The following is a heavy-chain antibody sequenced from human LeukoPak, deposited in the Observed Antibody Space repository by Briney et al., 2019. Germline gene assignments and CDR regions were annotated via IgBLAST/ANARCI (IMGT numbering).Heavy chain of an antibody. CDR1: GFTFSDYC. V-gene: IGHV3-11*01. J-gene: IGHJ4*02. CDR3: AREFAHRGIVAYDY. D-gene: IGHD2/OR15-2a*01. Sequence: GGSLRLSCAASGFTFSDYCMSWIRQAPGKGLEWVSYISSSGSTIYYADSVKGRFTISRENAKNSLYLQMNSLRAEDTAVYYCAREFAHRGIVAYDYWGQGTLVNVSS. CDR2: ISSSGSTI.